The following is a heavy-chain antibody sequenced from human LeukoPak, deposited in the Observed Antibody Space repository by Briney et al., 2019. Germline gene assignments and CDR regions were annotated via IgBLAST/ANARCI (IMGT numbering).Heavy chain of an antibody. J-gene: IGHJ4*02. CDR2: INPTGGST. CDR3: ARPGYCSGGRCSEYVY. V-gene: IGHV1-46*01. Sequence: GASVKVSCKASGYTFTDYYMHWVRQAPGQGLEWMGMINPTGGSTSYAQRFQGRVTMTRDTSTRTVYMELSSLKSEDTAVYYCARPGYCSGGRCSEYVYWGQGTLVTVSS. CDR1: GYTFTDYY. D-gene: IGHD2-15*01.